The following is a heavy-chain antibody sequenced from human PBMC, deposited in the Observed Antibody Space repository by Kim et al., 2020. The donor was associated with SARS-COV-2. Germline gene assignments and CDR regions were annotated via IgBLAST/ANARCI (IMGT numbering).Heavy chain of an antibody. CDR3: ARERHDFYYDLDV. D-gene: IGHD6-25*01. V-gene: IGHV3-49*02. J-gene: IGHJ6*03. Sequence: YAESAKGRFAISRDDSDGVAYLEMNSLKAEDTAVYYCARERHDFYYDLDVWGRGTTVIVSS.